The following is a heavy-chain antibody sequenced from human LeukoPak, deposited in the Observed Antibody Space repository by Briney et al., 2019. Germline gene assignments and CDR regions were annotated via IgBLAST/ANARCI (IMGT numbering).Heavy chain of an antibody. V-gene: IGHV1-2*06. Sequence: ASVKVFCKASGYTFTGYYLNWVRQAPGQGLEWMGRINPNSGGTNYAQKFQGRVTMTRDTSISTAYMELSRLRSDDTAVYYCARTYDSSGYPMIDYWGQGTLVTVSS. CDR1: GYTFTGYY. CDR3: ARTYDSSGYPMIDY. D-gene: IGHD3-22*01. J-gene: IGHJ4*02. CDR2: INPNSGGT.